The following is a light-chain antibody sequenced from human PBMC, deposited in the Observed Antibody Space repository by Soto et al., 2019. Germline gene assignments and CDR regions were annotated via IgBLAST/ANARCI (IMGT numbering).Light chain of an antibody. V-gene: IGKV1-5*01. J-gene: IGKJ3*01. CDR2: DAS. Sequence: DIHMTEAPSTLSASVGDRVTITCRASQSISSWLAWYQQKPGKAPKLLIYDASSLESGVPSRFSGSGSGTDFTLSISSLQPEDFATYYCQQSYRTPLFGPGTKVDIK. CDR3: QQSYRTPL. CDR1: QSISSW.